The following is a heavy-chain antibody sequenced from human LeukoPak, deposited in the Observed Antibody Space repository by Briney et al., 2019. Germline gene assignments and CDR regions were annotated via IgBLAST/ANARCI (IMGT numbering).Heavy chain of an antibody. J-gene: IGHJ5*02. V-gene: IGHV1-69*13. CDR3: ARDGGGWFDP. Sequence: ASVKVSCKASGGTFSSYAISWVRQAPGQGLEWMGGIIPIFGTANYAQKFQGRVTITADESTSTAYMELRSLRSEDTAVYYCARDGGGWFDPWGQGTLVTVSS. CDR2: IIPIFGTA. CDR1: GGTFSSYA. D-gene: IGHD3-16*01.